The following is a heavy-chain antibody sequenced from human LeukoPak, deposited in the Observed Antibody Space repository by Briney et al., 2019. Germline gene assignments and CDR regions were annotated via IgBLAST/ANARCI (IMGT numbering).Heavy chain of an antibody. V-gene: IGHV3-23*01. CDR1: GFIFNNYA. Sequence: PGGSLRLSCAASGFIFNNYAMTWVRQAPGKGLEWLSGISGSGGATYYADSVKGRFTISRDNSKNTLYLQMNSLRAEDTAVYYCAKFVNYGNYYYYYYIDVWGKGTTVTVSS. J-gene: IGHJ6*03. CDR2: ISGSGGAT. D-gene: IGHD3-10*01. CDR3: AKFVNYGNYYYYYYIDV.